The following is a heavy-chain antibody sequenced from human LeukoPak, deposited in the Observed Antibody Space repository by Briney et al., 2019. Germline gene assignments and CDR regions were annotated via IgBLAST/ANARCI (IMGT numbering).Heavy chain of an antibody. CDR2: ISHDETYK. CDR1: RFLFSSYV. D-gene: IGHD3-9*01. J-gene: IGHJ4*02. Sequence: GGSLRLSCAGSRFLFSSYVMHWVRQAPGKGLEWVAAISHDETYKYYADSLRGRVTISRDNSKNTLYLQMHSLRADDTAIYYCARDRDWLLYDYWGQGTLVTVSS. V-gene: IGHV3-33*01. CDR3: ARDRDWLLYDY.